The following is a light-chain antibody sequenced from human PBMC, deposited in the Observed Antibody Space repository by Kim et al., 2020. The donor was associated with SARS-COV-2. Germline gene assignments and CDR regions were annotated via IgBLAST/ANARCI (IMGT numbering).Light chain of an antibody. CDR2: LEGRGSH. V-gene: IGLV4-60*03. J-gene: IGLJ3*02. CDR1: SGNSSYL. CDR3: ETWDSNIRV. Sequence: SVKRTCPLTSGNSSYLFAWHQQQPGKAPRSLMKLEGRGSHNKGSGVPARSSGSSSGAARYLTISNLQSEDEADYYCETWDSNIRVFGGGTQLTVL.